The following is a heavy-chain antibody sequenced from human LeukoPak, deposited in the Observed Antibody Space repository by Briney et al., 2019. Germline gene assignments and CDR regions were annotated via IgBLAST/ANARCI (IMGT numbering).Heavy chain of an antibody. CDR1: GYTFTGYY. CDR2: INPNSGGT. Sequence: GASVKVSCKASGYTFTGYYMHWVRQAPGQGLEWMGWINPNSGGTNYAQKFQGRVTITADESTSTAYMELSSLRSEDTAVYYCARGTRYFDWLRGQEFDYWGQGTLVTVSS. V-gene: IGHV1-2*02. J-gene: IGHJ4*02. CDR3: ARGTRYFDWLRGQEFDY. D-gene: IGHD3-9*01.